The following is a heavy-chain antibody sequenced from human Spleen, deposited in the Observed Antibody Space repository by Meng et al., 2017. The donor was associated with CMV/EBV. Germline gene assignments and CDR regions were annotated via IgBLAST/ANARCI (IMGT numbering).Heavy chain of an antibody. CDR3: AGYDFWSGYNQANAMDV. V-gene: IGHV3-30*02. J-gene: IGHJ6*02. CDR2: IWYDGSNK. CDR1: GFTFSSYG. Sequence: GGSLRLSCAASGFTFSSYGMHWVRQAPGKGLEWVAVIWYDGSNKYYADFVKGRFTISRDNSKNTLYLQMNSLRAEDTAVYYCAGYDFWSGYNQANAMDVWGQGTTVTVSS. D-gene: IGHD3-3*01.